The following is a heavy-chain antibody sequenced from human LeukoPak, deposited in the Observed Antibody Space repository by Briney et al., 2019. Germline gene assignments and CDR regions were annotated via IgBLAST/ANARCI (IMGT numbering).Heavy chain of an antibody. CDR3: ARRAGAYSHPYDY. V-gene: IGHV3-11*01. CDR1: GFIFSDYY. J-gene: IGHJ4*02. D-gene: IGHD4/OR15-4a*01. Sequence: GGSLRLSCAASGFIFSDYYMSWIRQAPGKGLEWVSYISSSGSSIYYADSVKGRFTISRDNAKDSLYLQMNSLRAEDTAVYYCARRAGAYSHPYDYWGQGTLVTVSS. CDR2: ISSSGSSI.